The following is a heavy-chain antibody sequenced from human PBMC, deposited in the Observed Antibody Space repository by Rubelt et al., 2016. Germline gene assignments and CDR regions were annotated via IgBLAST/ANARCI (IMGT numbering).Heavy chain of an antibody. CDR3: ARLSTVNEAFDI. J-gene: IGHJ3*02. CDR1: GFTFSSYW. V-gene: IGHV3-74*02. CDR2: INSDGSST. Sequence: EVQLLESGGGLVQPGGSLRLSCAASGFTFSSYWMHWVRQAPGKGLVWVSRINSDGSSTNYADSVKGRFTISRDNAKNTLYVQMNSLRAEDTAVYYCARLSTVNEAFDIWGQGTMVTVS. D-gene: IGHD4-17*01.